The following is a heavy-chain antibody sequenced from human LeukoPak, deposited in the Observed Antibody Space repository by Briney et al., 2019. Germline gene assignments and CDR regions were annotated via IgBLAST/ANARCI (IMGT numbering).Heavy chain of an antibody. Sequence: PGGSLRLSCAASGFTFSDYYMSWIRQAPGKGLEWVSYISSSGSTIYYADSVKGRFTISRDNAKNSLYLQMNSLRAEDTAVYYCAKDPGKVVVYWYFDLWGRGTLVTVSS. V-gene: IGHV3-11*01. CDR1: GFTFSDYY. CDR2: ISSSGSTI. D-gene: IGHD2-2*01. J-gene: IGHJ2*01. CDR3: AKDPGKVVVYWYFDL.